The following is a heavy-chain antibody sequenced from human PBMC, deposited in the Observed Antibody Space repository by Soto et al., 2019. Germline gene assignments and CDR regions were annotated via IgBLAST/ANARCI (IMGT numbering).Heavy chain of an antibody. CDR2: MNPNSGNT. Sequence: ASVKVSCKASGYTFTSYDINWVRQATGQGLEWMGWMNPNSGNTGYAQKFQGRVTMTRNTSISTAYMELSSLRSEDTAVYYCARERASFYGVDGWGQGTTVTVAS. CDR3: ARERASFYGVDG. CDR1: GYTFTSYD. J-gene: IGHJ6*02. V-gene: IGHV1-8*01.